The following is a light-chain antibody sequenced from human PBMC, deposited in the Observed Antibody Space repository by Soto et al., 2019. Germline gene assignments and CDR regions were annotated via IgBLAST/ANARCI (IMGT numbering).Light chain of an antibody. CDR2: DAS. V-gene: IGKV1-5*01. CDR3: QQSSTTVYT. Sequence: DIPMTQSPSTLSASVGDRVTITCRASQSISRSLAWYQQKPGKAPSLLIYDASSLEGGVPSRFSGSGFGTEFTLTITNLQPADFATYYCQQSSTTVYTFGQGTKLEIK. CDR1: QSISRS. J-gene: IGKJ2*01.